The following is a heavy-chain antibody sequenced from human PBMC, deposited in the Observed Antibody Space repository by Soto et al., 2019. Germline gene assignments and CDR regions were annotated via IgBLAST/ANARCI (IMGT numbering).Heavy chain of an antibody. J-gene: IGHJ5*02. CDR3: ARTIAARLWNWFDP. CDR1: GGSFSGYY. CDR2: INHSGST. D-gene: IGHD6-6*01. V-gene: IGHV4-34*01. Sequence: QVQLQQWGAGLLKPSETLSLTCAVYGGSFSGYYWSWIRQPPGKGLEWIGEINHSGSTNYNPYLTSRGTISVDTCKNQFSLKLSSVTAADTAVYYCARTIAARLWNWFDPWGQGTLVTVSS.